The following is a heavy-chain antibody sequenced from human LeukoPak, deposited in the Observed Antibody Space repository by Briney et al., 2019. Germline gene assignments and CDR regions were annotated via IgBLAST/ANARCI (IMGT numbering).Heavy chain of an antibody. V-gene: IGHV4-34*01. CDR3: ARSAWNGGGGFDP. CDR1: NGSFSGYY. J-gene: IGHJ5*02. D-gene: IGHD3-16*01. CDR2: ISDSGST. Sequence: SETLSLTCAVYNGSFSGYYWSWMRQSPGKGLQWIGEISDSGSTNYNASLQSRVTVSIDTSKTHFSLKLTSVTAADTAVYYCARSAWNGGGGFDPWGQGSLVIVSS.